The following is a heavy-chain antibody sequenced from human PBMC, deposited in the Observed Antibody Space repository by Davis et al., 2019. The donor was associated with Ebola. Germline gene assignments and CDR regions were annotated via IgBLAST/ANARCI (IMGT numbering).Heavy chain of an antibody. V-gene: IGHV1-18*01. CDR2: ISAYNGNT. CDR3: AKALGSPWYYDFWSVYPTTGYYGMDV. D-gene: IGHD3-3*01. J-gene: IGHJ6*02. CDR1: GYTFTSYG. Sequence: ASVKVSCKASGYTFTSYGISWVRQAPGQGLEWMGWISAYNGNTNYAQKLQGRVTMTTDTSTSTAYMELRSLRSDDTAVYYCAKALGSPWYYDFWSVYPTTGYYGMDVWGQGTTVTVSS.